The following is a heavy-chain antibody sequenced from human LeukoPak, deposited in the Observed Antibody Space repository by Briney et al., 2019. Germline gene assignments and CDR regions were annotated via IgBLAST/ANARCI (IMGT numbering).Heavy chain of an antibody. J-gene: IGHJ4*02. CDR2: ISWNSGSI. CDR1: GFTFSDYY. CDR3: ARGNNTFEMATLALDH. Sequence: GGSLRLSCAASGFTFSDYYMSWIRQAPGKGLEWVSGISWNSGSIGYADSVKGRFTISRDNAKNSLFLQMNSLRVEDTAVYYCARGNNTFEMATLALDHWGQGALVTVSS. D-gene: IGHD5-24*01. V-gene: IGHV3-11*01.